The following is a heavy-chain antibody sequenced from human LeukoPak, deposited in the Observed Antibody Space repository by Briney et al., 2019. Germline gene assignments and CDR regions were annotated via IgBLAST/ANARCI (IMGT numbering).Heavy chain of an antibody. Sequence: ASVKVSCKVSGYTLIELSVYWVRQAPGYGLEWMGGFDPEDGEAIYAQKFQGRVTMTEDTSADTAYMELGSLRSEDTAVYYCAREGLGELTLDYWGQGTLVTVSS. D-gene: IGHD3-16*01. CDR1: GYTLIELS. CDR2: FDPEDGEA. CDR3: AREGLGELTLDY. V-gene: IGHV1-24*01. J-gene: IGHJ4*02.